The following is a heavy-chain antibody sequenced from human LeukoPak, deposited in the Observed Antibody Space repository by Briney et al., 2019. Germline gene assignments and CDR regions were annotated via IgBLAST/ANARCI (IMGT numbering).Heavy chain of an antibody. D-gene: IGHD3-10*01. J-gene: IGHJ4*02. Sequence: SETLSLTCTVSGGSISSHYWSWIRQPPGKGLEWIGYIYYSGSTNYNPSLKSRVTISVDTSKNQFSLKLSSVTAADTAVYYCARYGSALDFDYWGQGTLVTVSS. V-gene: IGHV4-59*08. CDR2: IYYSGST. CDR1: GGSISSHY. CDR3: ARYGSALDFDY.